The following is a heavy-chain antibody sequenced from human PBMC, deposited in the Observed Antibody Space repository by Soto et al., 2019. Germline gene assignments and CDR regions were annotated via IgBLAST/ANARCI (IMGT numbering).Heavy chain of an antibody. CDR3: ARGGAYCGRDCYSAWLDP. J-gene: IGHJ5*02. CDR2: INHSGST. CDR1: GGSFSGYY. Sequence: SETLSLTCTVYGGSFSGYYWSWIRQPPGKGLEWIGEINHSGSTNYNPSLKSRVTISVDTSKNQFSLKLSSVTAADTAVYYCARGGAYCGRDCYSAWLDPWGQGTLVTVYS. V-gene: IGHV4-34*01. D-gene: IGHD2-21*02.